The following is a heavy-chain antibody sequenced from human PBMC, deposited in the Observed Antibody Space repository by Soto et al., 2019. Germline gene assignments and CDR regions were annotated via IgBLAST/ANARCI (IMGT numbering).Heavy chain of an antibody. CDR3: GRDTKGGSHSLDH. J-gene: IGHJ4*02. CDR2: ISSNGGST. D-gene: IGHD1-26*01. CDR1: GFTFSRYA. Sequence: PGGSLRLSCAASGFTFSRYAMHWVRQAPGKGLQYVSTISSNGGSTYYTNSVKGRFTISRDNSKNTLYLQMGSLRAEDMAVYYCGRDTKGGSHSLDHWGQGTLVTVSS. V-gene: IGHV3-64*01.